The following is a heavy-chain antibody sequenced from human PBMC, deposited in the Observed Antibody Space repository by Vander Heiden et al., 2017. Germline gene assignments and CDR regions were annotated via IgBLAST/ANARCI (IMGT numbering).Heavy chain of an antibody. CDR1: AFTFSSYV. CDR2: INADGSGP. V-gene: IGHV3-74*01. Sequence: EVQLVESGGALVQPGGSLRLSCAASAFTFSSYVMHWIRPAPGKGPVWVSRINADGSGPTYADSVKGRFTISRDNAKNTLYLQMNSLRAEDTAVYYCACYSTGSPTWGQGTLVTVSS. D-gene: IGHD2-8*02. CDR3: ACYSTGSPT. J-gene: IGHJ4*02.